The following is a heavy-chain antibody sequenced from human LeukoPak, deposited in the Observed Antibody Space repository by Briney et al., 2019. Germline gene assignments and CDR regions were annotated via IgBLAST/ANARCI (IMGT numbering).Heavy chain of an antibody. CDR1: GYTFTSYG. CDR3: ARDVYCSSTSCDIDY. J-gene: IGHJ4*02. Sequence: ASVKVSCKASGYTFTSYGISWVRQAPGQGLEWMGWISAYNGNTNYAQKLQGRVTMTTDTSTSTAYMELRSLRSDDTAVYYCARDVYCSSTSCDIDYWGQGTLVTVSS. V-gene: IGHV1-18*01. CDR2: ISAYNGNT. D-gene: IGHD2-2*02.